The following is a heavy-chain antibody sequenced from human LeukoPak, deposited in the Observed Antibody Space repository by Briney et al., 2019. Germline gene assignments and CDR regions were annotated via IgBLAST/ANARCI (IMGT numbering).Heavy chain of an antibody. D-gene: IGHD4-17*01. CDR3: ALYYGDSAKGYYFDY. J-gene: IGHJ4*02. CDR2: FDPEDGEI. V-gene: IGHV1-24*01. Sequence: GASVMVSCKVSGYTLTELSIHWVRQAPGKGLEWMGGFDPEDGEIIYAQNFQGRDTMTEDTSTDTAYMELSSLRYEDTAVYYCALYYGDSAKGYYFDYWGQGTLVTVSS. CDR1: GYTLTELS.